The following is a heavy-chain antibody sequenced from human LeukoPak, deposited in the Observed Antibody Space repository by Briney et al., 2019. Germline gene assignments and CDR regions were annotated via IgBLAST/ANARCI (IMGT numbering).Heavy chain of an antibody. V-gene: IGHV1-2*02. CDR3: GRVAYCGGGCYYYFDY. CDR1: GHTFTAYY. Sequence: EASVKVSCKASGHTFTAYYMHWVRQAPGQGLEWMGWINPTSGGTNYAQKFQGRVTMTRDTSISTAYMDLSRLTTDDTAVYYCGRVAYCGGGCYYYFDYWGQGSLVTVSS. J-gene: IGHJ4*02. CDR2: INPTSGGT. D-gene: IGHD2-21*02.